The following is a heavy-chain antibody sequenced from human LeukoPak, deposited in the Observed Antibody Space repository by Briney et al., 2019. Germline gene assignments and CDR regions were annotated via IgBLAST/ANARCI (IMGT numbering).Heavy chain of an antibody. CDR2: ISAYNGNT. CDR1: GYTFTSYG. CDR3: ARGVQNYYDSSVFFI. V-gene: IGHV1-18*01. Sequence: ASVKVSCKASGYTFTSYGISWVRQAPGQGLEWMGWISAYNGNTNYAQKLQGRVTMTTDTSTSTAYMELRSLRSDDTAVYYCARGVQNYYDSSVFFIWGQGTLVTVSS. D-gene: IGHD3-22*01. J-gene: IGHJ4*02.